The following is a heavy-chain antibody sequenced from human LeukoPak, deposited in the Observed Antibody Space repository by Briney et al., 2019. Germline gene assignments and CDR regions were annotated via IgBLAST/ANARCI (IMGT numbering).Heavy chain of an antibody. V-gene: IGHV3-30*18. CDR2: ISYDGSNK. D-gene: IGHD3-22*01. CDR1: GFTFSSYV. Sequence: GGSLRLSCAASGFTFSSYVMHWVRQAPGKGLEWVAVISYDGSNKYYADSVKGRFTISRDNSKNTLYLQMNSLRAEDTAVYYCAKDPRDYYDSSGYYYRWFYFDYWGQGTLVTVSS. J-gene: IGHJ4*02. CDR3: AKDPRDYYDSSGYYYRWFYFDY.